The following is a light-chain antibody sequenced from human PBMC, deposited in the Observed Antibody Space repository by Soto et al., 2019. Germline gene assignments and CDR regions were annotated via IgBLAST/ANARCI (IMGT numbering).Light chain of an antibody. V-gene: IGKV1-5*01. CDR2: AAS. CDR1: QSISSY. CDR3: QQYNSYSGT. Sequence: DIQMTQSPSSLSASVVDRVTITCRASQSISSYLNWYQQKPGKAPKLLIYAASSLESGVPSRFSGSGSRTEFTLTISSLQPDDFATYYCQQYNSYSGTFGQGTKVDI. J-gene: IGKJ1*01.